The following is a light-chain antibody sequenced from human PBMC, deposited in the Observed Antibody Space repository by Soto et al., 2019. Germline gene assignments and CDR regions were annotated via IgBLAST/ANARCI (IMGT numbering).Light chain of an antibody. J-gene: IGKJ3*01. CDR1: QSIVSW. CDR2: KAS. CDR3: KQYTNFPFT. V-gene: IGKV1-5*03. Sequence: DIQMTQSPSTLSASVGDRVTITCRASQSIVSWLAWYQRKPGEAPKLLIYKASNLQNGVPSRFSGSGSGTEFTLSISSLQPDDFATYYCKQYTNFPFTFGPGTKVDIK.